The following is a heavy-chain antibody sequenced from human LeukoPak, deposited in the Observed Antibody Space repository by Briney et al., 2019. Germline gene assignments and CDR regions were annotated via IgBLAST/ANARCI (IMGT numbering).Heavy chain of an antibody. CDR2: ISDSGGST. V-gene: IGHV3-23*01. CDR3: AKDRYSGYDPQYYFDY. CDR1: GFTFNNYA. D-gene: IGHD5-12*01. J-gene: IGHJ4*02. Sequence: GGSLRLSCAASGFTFNNYAMSWVRQAPGKGLEWVSAISDSGGSTYYADSVKGRFTISRDNSKNTLYLQMNSLGAEDAAVYYCAKDRYSGYDPQYYFDYWGQGTLVTVSS.